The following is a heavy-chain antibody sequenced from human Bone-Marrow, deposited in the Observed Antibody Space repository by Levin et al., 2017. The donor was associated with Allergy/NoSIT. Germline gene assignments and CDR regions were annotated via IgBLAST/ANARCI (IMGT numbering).Heavy chain of an antibody. V-gene: IGHV3-23*01. CDR2: ISDSGGST. CDR1: GSTFSSYA. J-gene: IGHJ4*02. D-gene: IGHD4-17*01. Sequence: GGSLRLSCAASGSTFSSYAMSWVRQAPGKGLEWVSGISDSGGSTFQADSVRGRFHVSRDNSKNTLYLQMNSLRAEDTAVYYCTKEPQYGDFDDGSDYWGQGTLVTVSS. CDR3: TKEPQYGDFDDGSDY.